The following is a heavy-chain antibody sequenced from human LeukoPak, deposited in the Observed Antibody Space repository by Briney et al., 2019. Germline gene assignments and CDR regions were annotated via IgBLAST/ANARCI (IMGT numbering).Heavy chain of an antibody. CDR1: GASFSGYY. V-gene: IGHV4-59*06. Sequence: SETLSLTCGVSGASFSGYYWSWIRQPPGKGLEWIGYIYYSGSTYYNPSLKSRVTISVDTSKNQFSLKLSSVTAADTAVYYCARDTYYYDSSGYYYLVFDYWGQGTLVTVSS. CDR3: ARDTYYYDSSGYYYLVFDY. CDR2: IYYSGST. J-gene: IGHJ4*02. D-gene: IGHD3-22*01.